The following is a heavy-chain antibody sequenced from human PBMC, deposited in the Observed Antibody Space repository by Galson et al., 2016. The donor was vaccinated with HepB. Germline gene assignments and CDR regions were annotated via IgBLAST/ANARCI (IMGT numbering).Heavy chain of an antibody. V-gene: IGHV3-48*02. CDR3: AGSFVLK. CDR2: ISSDSTTV. J-gene: IGHJ4*02. Sequence: SLRLSCAASGFTFSDHSMNWVRQTPGKGLEWISYISSDSTTVEYADSVEGRFTISRNNARNSLYLQMNSLRDEDTAISYFAGSFVLKWGQGTLVTVSS. D-gene: IGHD3-10*02. CDR1: GFTFSDHS.